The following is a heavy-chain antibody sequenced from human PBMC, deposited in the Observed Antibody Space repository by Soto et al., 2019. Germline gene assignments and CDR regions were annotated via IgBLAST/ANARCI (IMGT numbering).Heavy chain of an antibody. CDR2: ISSGGST. D-gene: IGHD6-25*01. J-gene: IGHJ4*02. CDR3: ARGVDGSSGYRFGY. V-gene: IGHV3-53*03. CDR1: GFTVSSNY. Sequence: EVQLVESGGGLIQPGGSLRLSCAASGFTVSSNYMSWDRQAPGKGLEWVSVISSGGSTYYADSVKGRFTISRDNSKNTLYRQMNSLRAEDTAVYYCARGVDGSSGYRFGYCGQGTLLTVSS.